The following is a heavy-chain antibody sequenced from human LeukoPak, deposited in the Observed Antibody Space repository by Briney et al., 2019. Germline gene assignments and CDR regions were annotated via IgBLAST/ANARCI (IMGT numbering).Heavy chain of an antibody. CDR1: GFDFSSNW. CDR2: ISGSGDNT. CDR3: AKAHSSSWYYFDY. Sequence: GGSLRLSCAASGFDFSSNWMHWVRHAPGQGLVWVSIISGSGDNTYYADSMKGRFTISRDNSKNTLYLQMNSLRAEDTAVYYCAKAHSSSWYYFDYWGQGTLVTVSS. J-gene: IGHJ4*02. V-gene: IGHV3-23*01. D-gene: IGHD6-13*01.